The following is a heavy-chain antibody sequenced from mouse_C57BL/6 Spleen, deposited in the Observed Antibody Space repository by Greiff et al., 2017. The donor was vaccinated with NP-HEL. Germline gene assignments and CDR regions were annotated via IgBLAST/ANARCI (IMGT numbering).Heavy chain of an antibody. CDR1: GYTFTSYW. V-gene: IGHV1-64*01. Sequence: QVQLQQPGAELVKPGASVKLSCKASGYTFTSYWMHWVKQRPGQGLEWIGMIHPNSGSTNYNEKFKSKATLTVDKSSSTAYMQLSSLTSEDSAVYYCARQCYDYDVGYAMDYWGQGTSVTVSS. CDR3: ARQCYDYDVGYAMDY. CDR2: IHPNSGST. D-gene: IGHD2-4*01. J-gene: IGHJ4*01.